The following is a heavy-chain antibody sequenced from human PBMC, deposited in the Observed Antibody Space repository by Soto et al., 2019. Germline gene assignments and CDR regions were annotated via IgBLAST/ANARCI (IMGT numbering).Heavy chain of an antibody. V-gene: IGHV3-30-3*01. Sequence: GGSLRLSCAASGFTFSSYAMHWVRQAPGKGLEWVAVISYDGSNKYYADSVKGRFTISRDNSKNTLYLQMNSLRAEDTAVYYCARDRFFGSGSSFDYWGQGTLVTVSS. J-gene: IGHJ4*02. D-gene: IGHD3-10*01. CDR2: ISYDGSNK. CDR3: ARDRFFGSGSSFDY. CDR1: GFTFSSYA.